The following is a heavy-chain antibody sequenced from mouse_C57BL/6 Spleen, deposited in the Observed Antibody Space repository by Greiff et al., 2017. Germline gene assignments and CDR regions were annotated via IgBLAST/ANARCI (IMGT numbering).Heavy chain of an antibody. CDR1: GYTFTDYY. Sequence: VQLQQSGPELVKPGASVKISCKASGYTFTDYYMNWVKQSHGKSLEWIGDINPNNGGTSYNQKFKGKATLTVDKSSSTAYMELRSLTSEDSAVYYCARRGDYYGSEAMDYWGQGTSGTVSS. J-gene: IGHJ4*01. V-gene: IGHV1-26*01. CDR2: INPNNGGT. CDR3: ARRGDYYGSEAMDY. D-gene: IGHD1-1*01.